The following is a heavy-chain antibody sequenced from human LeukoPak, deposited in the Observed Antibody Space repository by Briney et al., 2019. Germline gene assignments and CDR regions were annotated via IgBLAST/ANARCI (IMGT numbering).Heavy chain of an antibody. D-gene: IGHD1-26*01. CDR1: GYTLTSYY. CDR2: INPSGGST. V-gene: IGHV1-46*01. J-gene: IGHJ3*02. Sequence: ASVKVSCKASGYTLTSYYMHWVRQAPGQGLEWMGIINPSGGSTSYAQKFQGRVTMTRDTSTSTVYMELSSLRSEDTAVYYCAREGGDYSGSPRSGFDIWGQGTMVTVSS. CDR3: AREGGDYSGSPRSGFDI.